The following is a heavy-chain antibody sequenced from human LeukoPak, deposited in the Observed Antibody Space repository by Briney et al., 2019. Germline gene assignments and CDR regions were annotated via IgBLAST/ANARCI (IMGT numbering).Heavy chain of an antibody. CDR3: ASLAAAGPYYYYYGMDV. D-gene: IGHD6-13*01. V-gene: IGHV4-34*01. J-gene: IGHJ6*02. Sequence: SETLSLTCAVYGGSFSGYYWSWIRQPPGKGLEWIGEINHSGSTNYNPSLKSRVTISVDTSKNQFSLKLSSVTAADTAVYYCASLAAAGPYYYYYGMDVWGQGTTVTVSS. CDR2: INHSGST. CDR1: GGSFSGYY.